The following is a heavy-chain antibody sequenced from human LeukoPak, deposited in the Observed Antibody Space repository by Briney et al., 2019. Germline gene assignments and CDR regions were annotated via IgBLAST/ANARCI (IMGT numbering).Heavy chain of an antibody. Sequence: GESLKISCKGSGYSFTSYWIGWVRQMPGKGLEWMGIIYPGDSDTRYSPSFQGQVTISADRSISTAYLQWSSLKASDTAMYYCARTNIVVVPAAMGAHYYYYMDVWGKGTTVTVSS. CDR1: GYSFTSYW. CDR2: IYPGDSDT. V-gene: IGHV5-51*01. CDR3: ARTNIVVVPAAMGAHYYYYMDV. J-gene: IGHJ6*03. D-gene: IGHD2-2*01.